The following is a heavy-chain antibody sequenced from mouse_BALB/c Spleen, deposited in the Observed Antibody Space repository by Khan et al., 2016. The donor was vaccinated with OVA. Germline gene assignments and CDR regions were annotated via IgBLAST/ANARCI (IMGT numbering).Heavy chain of an antibody. CDR3: TSIYRSDFDC. D-gene: IGHD1-1*01. J-gene: IGHJ2*01. CDR2: INPHFGET. CDR1: GYSFTGYF. V-gene: IGHV1-20*02. Sequence: EVELVESGPELVRPGASVKISCKASGYSFTGYFMNWVMQSHGKSLEWIGRINPHFGETFYNQRFKDQATLTVDESSSTAHMELRSLASEDSAVYYCTSIYRSDFDCWGQGTTLTVS.